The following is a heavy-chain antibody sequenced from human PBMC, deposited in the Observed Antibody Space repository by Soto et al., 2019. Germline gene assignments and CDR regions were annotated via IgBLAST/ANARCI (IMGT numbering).Heavy chain of an antibody. Sequence: GASVKVSCKASGYTFTGYYMHWVRQAPGQGLEWMGWINPNSGGTNYAQKFQGWVTMTRDTSISTAYMELSRLRSDDTAVYYCARSDTAMARVDYWGQGTPVTVSS. CDR1: GYTFTGYY. CDR3: ARSDTAMARVDY. J-gene: IGHJ4*02. CDR2: INPNSGGT. D-gene: IGHD5-18*01. V-gene: IGHV1-2*04.